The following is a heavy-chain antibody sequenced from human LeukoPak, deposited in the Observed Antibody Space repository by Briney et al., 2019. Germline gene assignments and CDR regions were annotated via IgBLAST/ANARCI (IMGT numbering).Heavy chain of an antibody. CDR3: AKDLFVGATHYYFDY. CDR1: GFTFSSYA. D-gene: IGHD1-26*01. V-gene: IGHV3-23*01. Sequence: GGSLRLSCVVSGFTFSSYAMSWVRQAPGKGLEWVSGISGSGGSTYYADSVKGRFTISRDNSKNTLYLQMNSLRAEDTAVYYCAKDLFVGATHYYFDYWGQGTLVTVSS. J-gene: IGHJ4*02. CDR2: ISGSGGST.